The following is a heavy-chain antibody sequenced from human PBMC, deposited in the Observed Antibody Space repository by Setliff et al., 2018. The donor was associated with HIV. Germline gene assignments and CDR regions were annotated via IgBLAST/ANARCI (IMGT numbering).Heavy chain of an antibody. J-gene: IGHJ4*02. Sequence: GGSLRLSCAASGFTFSSYAMHWVRQAPGKGLEWVAVIWHDGSNENYADSVKGRFTISRDNSKNTLYLQMNSLRPDDTAVYYCARQILRGVWLTDYWGQGTLVTVSS. D-gene: IGHD5-12*01. CDR3: ARQILRGVWLTDY. CDR2: IWHDGSNE. CDR1: GFTFSSYA. V-gene: IGHV3-30*04.